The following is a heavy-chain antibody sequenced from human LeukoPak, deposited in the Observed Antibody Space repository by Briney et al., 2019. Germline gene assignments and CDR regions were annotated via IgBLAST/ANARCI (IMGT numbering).Heavy chain of an antibody. D-gene: IGHD1-26*01. V-gene: IGHV3-15*01. CDR3: STGGGTYSLGA. CDR2: IQRKSDGETT. Sequence: PGGSLRLSRAASGFTVTNARMTWVRQTPGKGLEWVGHIQRKSDGETTDYAAPVKDRFTISRDDSKNTLYLQMNSLKTEDTAVYYCSTGGGTYSLGAWGQGTLVIVSS. CDR1: GFTVTNAR. J-gene: IGHJ5*02.